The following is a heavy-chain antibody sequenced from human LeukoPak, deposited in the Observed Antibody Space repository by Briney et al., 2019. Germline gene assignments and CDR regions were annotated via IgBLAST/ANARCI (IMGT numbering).Heavy chain of an antibody. CDR3: ARAIEYQLLSFDY. CDR2: ISSSGSTI. V-gene: IGHV3-48*03. J-gene: IGHJ4*02. D-gene: IGHD2-2*01. Sequence: GGSLRLSCAASGFTFSSYEMNWVRQAPGKGLEWVSYISSSGSTIYYADSVKGRFTISRDNAKNSLYLQMNSLRAEDTAVYYCARAIEYQLLSFDYWGQGTLVTVSS. CDR1: GFTFSSYE.